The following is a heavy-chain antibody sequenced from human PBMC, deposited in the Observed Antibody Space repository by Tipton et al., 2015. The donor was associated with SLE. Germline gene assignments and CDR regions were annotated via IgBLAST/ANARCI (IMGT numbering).Heavy chain of an antibody. CDR1: GFTFSSYA. CDR2: ISYDGSNK. Sequence: SLRLSCAASGFTFSSYAMHWVRQAPGKGLEWVAFISYDGSNKYYADSVKGRFTISRDNSGDTLYLQMNSLRAEDTAVYYCARDQLLSFCAFDIWGQGTRVTVSS. J-gene: IGHJ3*02. D-gene: IGHD2-2*01. CDR3: ARDQLLSFCAFDI. V-gene: IGHV3-30*04.